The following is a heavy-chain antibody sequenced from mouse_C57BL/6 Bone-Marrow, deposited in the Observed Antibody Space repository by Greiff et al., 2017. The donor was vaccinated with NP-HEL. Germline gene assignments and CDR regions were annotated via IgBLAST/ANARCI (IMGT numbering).Heavy chain of an antibody. CDR2: IYPRSGNT. CDR3: ARRLWYFDV. Sequence: QVQLQQSGAELARPGASVKLSCKASGYTFTSYGISWVKQRTGQGLEWIGEIYPRSGNTYYNEKFKGKATLTADKSSSTAYMERRSLTSEDSAVYFCARRLWYFDVWGTGTTVTVSS. CDR1: GYTFTSYG. D-gene: IGHD1-2*01. V-gene: IGHV1-81*01. J-gene: IGHJ1*03.